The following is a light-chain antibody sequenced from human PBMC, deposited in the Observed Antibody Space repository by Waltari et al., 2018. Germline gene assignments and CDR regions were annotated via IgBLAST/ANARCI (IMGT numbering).Light chain of an antibody. CDR2: DVN. Sequence: QSALTQPRSVSGSPGQSVTISCTGTSSDVGGYTYVSWYQQHPGKAPKLMIYDVNKRPYGVPDRFSGSKSGNTASLTISGLQTEDEADYYCCSYAGSYTWVFGGGTKLTVL. J-gene: IGLJ3*02. CDR1: SSDVGGYTY. V-gene: IGLV2-11*01. CDR3: CSYAGSYTWV.